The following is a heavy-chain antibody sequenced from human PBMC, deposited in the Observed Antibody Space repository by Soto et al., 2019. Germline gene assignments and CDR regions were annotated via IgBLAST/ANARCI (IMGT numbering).Heavy chain of an antibody. J-gene: IGHJ4*02. D-gene: IGHD3-22*01. CDR2: MYYSGST. V-gene: IGHV4-59*01. CDR1: GGSISSYY. Sequence: SETLSLTCTVSGGSISSYYWSWIRQPPGKGLEWIGYMYYSGSTNYNPSLKSRVTISVDTSKNQFSLKLSSVTAADTAVYYCGGKNYDSSGYFDYWGQGTLVTVSS. CDR3: GGKNYDSSGYFDY.